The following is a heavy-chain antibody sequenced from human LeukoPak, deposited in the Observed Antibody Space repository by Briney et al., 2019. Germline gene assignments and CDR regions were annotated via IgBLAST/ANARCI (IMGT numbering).Heavy chain of an antibody. J-gene: IGHJ3*02. CDR1: GYTFTSYG. CDR2: ISAYNGNT. CDR3: ARDMVRGVITPSDAFDI. D-gene: IGHD3-10*01. Sequence: ASVKVSCKASGYTFTSYGISWVRQAPGQGLEWMGWISAYNGNTNYAQKLQGRVTMTTDTSTSTAYMELRSLRSDDTAVYYCARDMVRGVITPSDAFDIWGQGTMVTVSS. V-gene: IGHV1-18*01.